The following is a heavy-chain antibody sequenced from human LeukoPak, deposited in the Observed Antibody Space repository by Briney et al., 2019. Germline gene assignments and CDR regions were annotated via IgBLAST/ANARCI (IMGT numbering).Heavy chain of an antibody. CDR1: GYTFTNYY. D-gene: IGHD3-16*01. V-gene: IGHV1-46*01. Sequence: GASVTVSFTASGYTFTNYYMHWVRQAPGQGLEWMGIINPSGGSTSYAQKFQGRVTMTRDTSTSTVYMDLSSLRSEDTAVYYCARRIDRGWGSMFDPWGQGTLVTVSS. CDR3: ARRIDRGWGSMFDP. CDR2: INPSGGST. J-gene: IGHJ5*02.